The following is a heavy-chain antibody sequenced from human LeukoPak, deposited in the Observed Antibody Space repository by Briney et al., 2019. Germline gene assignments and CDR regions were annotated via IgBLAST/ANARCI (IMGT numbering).Heavy chain of an antibody. CDR3: VREGLDYDSGSLDY. Sequence: GASVKVSCGASGYTFTSYGISWVRRAPGQGLEWMGWIRTDNGNTHFAENLQGRVTMTTDTSTGTASMELRTLRSDDTATYYCVREGLDYDSGSLDYWGQGTLVTVSS. J-gene: IGHJ4*02. CDR1: GYTFTSYG. V-gene: IGHV1-18*01. D-gene: IGHD3-10*01. CDR2: IRTDNGNT.